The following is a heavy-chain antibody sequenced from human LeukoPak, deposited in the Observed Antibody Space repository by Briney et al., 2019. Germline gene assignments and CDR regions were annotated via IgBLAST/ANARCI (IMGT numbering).Heavy chain of an antibody. CDR2: ISSNGGST. V-gene: IGHV3-64*01. D-gene: IGHD1-26*01. CDR3: ARGGPFQWELLVY. Sequence: SGGSLRLSCAASGFTFSSYAMHWVRQAPGKGLEYVSVISSNGGSTYYANSVKGRFTNSRDNSKNTLYLQMGSLRAEDMAVYYCARGGPFQWELLVYWGQGTLVTVSS. J-gene: IGHJ4*02. CDR1: GFTFSSYA.